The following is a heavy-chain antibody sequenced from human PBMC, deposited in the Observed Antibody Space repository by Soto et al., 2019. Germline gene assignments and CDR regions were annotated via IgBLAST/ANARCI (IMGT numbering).Heavy chain of an antibody. Sequence: SVKVSCKASGGTLSSYTFSWVRQAPGQGLEWMGRVIPNLGVTNYAKKFQGRFTIVVDTSTSTAYMELNSLRYEDTAVYYCAREKGYSSDTSCPDFDYWGQGTLVNVSS. CDR1: GGTLSSYT. D-gene: IGHD2-15*01. CDR3: AREKGYSSDTSCPDFDY. CDR2: VIPNLGVT. J-gene: IGHJ4*02. V-gene: IGHV1-69*04.